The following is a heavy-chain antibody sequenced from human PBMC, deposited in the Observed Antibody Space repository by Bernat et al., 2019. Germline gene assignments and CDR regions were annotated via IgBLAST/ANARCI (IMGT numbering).Heavy chain of an antibody. CDR2: IYPGDSDT. CDR1: GYSFTNYW. Sequence: EVQLVQSGAEVKKPGESLKISCKGSGYSFTNYWIGWVRQMPGKGLEWMGIIYPGDSDTRYSPSFQGQVTISADKSISTAYLQWSSLKASDTAMYFCARRQRRQDYSYYGMDVWGQGTTVTVSS. CDR3: ARRQRRQDYSYYGMDV. D-gene: IGHD5-18*01. V-gene: IGHV5-51*03. J-gene: IGHJ6*02.